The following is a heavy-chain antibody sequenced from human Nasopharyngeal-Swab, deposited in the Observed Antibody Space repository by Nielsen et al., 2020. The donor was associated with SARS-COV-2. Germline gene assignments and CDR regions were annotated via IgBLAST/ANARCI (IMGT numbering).Heavy chain of an antibody. D-gene: IGHD3-16*01. CDR2: ISSSSSYI. Sequence: GESLKISCAASGFTFSSYSMNWVRQAPGKGLEWVSSISSSSSYIYYADSVKGRFTISRDNAKNSLYLQMNSLRAEDTAVYYCARTTGYDYVWGSSSYYFDYWGQGTLVTVSS. CDR1: GFTFSSYS. V-gene: IGHV3-21*01. CDR3: ARTTGYDYVWGSSSYYFDY. J-gene: IGHJ4*02.